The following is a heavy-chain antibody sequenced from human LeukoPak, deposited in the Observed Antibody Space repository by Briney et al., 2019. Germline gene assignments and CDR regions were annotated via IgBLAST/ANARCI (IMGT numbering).Heavy chain of an antibody. D-gene: IGHD3-22*01. J-gene: IGHJ3*02. Sequence: GGSLRLSCAASGFTFSSYSMNWVRQAPGKGLEWVSYISSSSSPIYYADSVKGRFTISRDNARNSLYLQMNSLRAEDTAVYYCARDHHRRLYDSQARDTFDIWGQGTMVTVSS. CDR2: ISSSSSPI. CDR1: GFTFSSYS. V-gene: IGHV3-48*01. CDR3: ARDHHRRLYDSQARDTFDI.